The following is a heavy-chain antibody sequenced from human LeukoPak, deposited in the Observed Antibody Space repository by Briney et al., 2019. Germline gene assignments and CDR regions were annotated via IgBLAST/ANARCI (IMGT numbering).Heavy chain of an antibody. CDR1: GYTFTSYD. J-gene: IGHJ6*02. V-gene: IGHV1-8*01. D-gene: IGHD1-26*01. CDR2: MNPNSGNT. Sequence: GASVKVSCKASGYTFTSYDINWVRQATGQGLEWMGWMNPNSGNTGYAQKFQGRVTMTRNTSISTAYMELSSLRSEDTAVHYCARGRYSGSYHYYGMDVWGQGTTVTISS. CDR3: ARGRYSGSYHYYGMDV.